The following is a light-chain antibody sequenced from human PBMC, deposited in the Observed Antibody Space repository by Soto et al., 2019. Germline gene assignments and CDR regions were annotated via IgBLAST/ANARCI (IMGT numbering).Light chain of an antibody. V-gene: IGKV3-20*01. CDR2: GTS. CDR3: QQYGSSPPIT. CDR1: QSVSSTY. J-gene: IGKJ3*01. Sequence: EIVLTQSPGTLSLSPGERATLSCRASQSVSSTYLAWYQQKPGQAPRLLIYGTSSRATGIPDRFSGSGSGTDFTLTISRLEPEEFAVYYCQQYGSSPPITFGPGTKVEI.